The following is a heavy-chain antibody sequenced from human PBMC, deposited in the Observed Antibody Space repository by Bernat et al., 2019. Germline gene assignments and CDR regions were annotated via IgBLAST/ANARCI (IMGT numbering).Heavy chain of an antibody. D-gene: IGHD3-10*01. CDR2: INAGNGNT. Sequence: QVQLVQSGAEVKKPGASVKVSCKASGYTFTSYAMHWVRQAPGQRLEWMGWINAGNGNTKYSQKFQGRVTITRDTSGSTAYMELSSLRSEDTAVYYCARARTFVNYYGSGSYNRGYYYCGMDVWGQGTTVTVSS. CDR1: GYTFTSYA. V-gene: IGHV1-3*01. CDR3: ARARTFVNYYGSGSYNRGYYYCGMDV. J-gene: IGHJ6*02.